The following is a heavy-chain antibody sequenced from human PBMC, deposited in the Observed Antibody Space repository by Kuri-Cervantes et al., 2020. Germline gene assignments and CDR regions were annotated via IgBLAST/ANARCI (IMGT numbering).Heavy chain of an antibody. CDR1: GFTFSDYY. Sequence: GGSLRLSCAASGFTFSDYYMSWIRQAPGKGLEWVSYISSSGSGGSTYYADSVKGRFTISRDNSKNTLYLQMNSLRAEDTAVYYCAKDRNGVNVAYYYGMDVWGQGTTVTVSS. J-gene: IGHJ6*02. CDR3: AKDRNGVNVAYYYGMDV. V-gene: IGHV3-11*01. CDR2: ISSSGSGGST. D-gene: IGHD5/OR15-5a*01.